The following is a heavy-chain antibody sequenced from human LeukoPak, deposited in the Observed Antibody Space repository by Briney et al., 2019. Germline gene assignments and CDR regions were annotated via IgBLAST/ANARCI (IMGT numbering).Heavy chain of an antibody. CDR2: ISSSGSTM. J-gene: IGHJ4*02. Sequence: GGSLRLSCAASGFIFSDYYMSWIRQAPGKGLEWVSYISSSGSTMYYTDSVKGRFTISRDNAKDSLYLQMNSLRAEDTAVYYCARGLGSGYEEHFDYWGQGTLVTVSS. CDR1: GFIFSDYY. V-gene: IGHV3-11*01. D-gene: IGHD5-12*01. CDR3: ARGLGSGYEEHFDY.